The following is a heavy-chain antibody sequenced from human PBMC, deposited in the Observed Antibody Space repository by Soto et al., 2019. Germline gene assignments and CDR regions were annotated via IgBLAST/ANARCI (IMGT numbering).Heavy chain of an antibody. CDR3: VRGVRLHFDL. Sequence: EVQLLESGGRLVQPGGSLRLSCGVSGFTFSTYAMSWVRQAPGKGLEWVSAISGSGNKTFYADSVKGRFTISRDNSKNTLHLQMSSLRVEDTAVYYCVRGVRLHFDLWGQGTLVTVSS. CDR1: GFTFSTYA. V-gene: IGHV3-23*01. CDR2: ISGSGNKT. J-gene: IGHJ4*02.